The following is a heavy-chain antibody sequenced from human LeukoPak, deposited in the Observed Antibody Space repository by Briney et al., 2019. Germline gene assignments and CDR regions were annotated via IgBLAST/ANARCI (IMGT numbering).Heavy chain of an antibody. Sequence: SETLSLTCTVSGGSISTYYWSWIRQPPGKGLEWIGYMYHSGSTNYNPSLKSRVTIPVDTSKNQFSLKLSSVTAADTAVYYCASWEEGDYWGQGTLVTVSS. CDR3: ASWEEGDY. V-gene: IGHV4-59*12. J-gene: IGHJ4*02. D-gene: IGHD1-26*01. CDR2: MYHSGST. CDR1: GGSISTYY.